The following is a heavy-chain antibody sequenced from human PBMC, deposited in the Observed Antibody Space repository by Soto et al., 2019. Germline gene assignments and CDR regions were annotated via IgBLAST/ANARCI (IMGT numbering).Heavy chain of an antibody. V-gene: IGHV3-48*01. Sequence: EVQLVESGGGLVQPGGSLRLSCAASEFTFNSYALNWVRQAPGKGLEWVEYIDSSSSTIFYADSVKGRFTISRDNVKNSLYLQMNSLRAEDTAVYYCARWDYYGSGLDYWGQGTLVTVSS. CDR3: ARWDYYGSGLDY. D-gene: IGHD3-10*01. CDR2: IDSSSSTI. J-gene: IGHJ4*02. CDR1: EFTFNSYA.